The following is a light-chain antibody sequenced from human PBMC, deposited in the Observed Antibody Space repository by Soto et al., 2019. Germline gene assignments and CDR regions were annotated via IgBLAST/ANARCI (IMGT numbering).Light chain of an antibody. Sequence: DIQMTQSPSSLSASVGDRVTITCRASQGISTYLNWYQQKPGKAPKLLIYAASSLQSGVPSRFSGSGSETDFTLTISSLQPEDFATYYCQQSYSTLFTFGPGTKVDI. J-gene: IGKJ3*01. CDR1: QGISTY. CDR2: AAS. CDR3: QQSYSTLFT. V-gene: IGKV1-39*01.